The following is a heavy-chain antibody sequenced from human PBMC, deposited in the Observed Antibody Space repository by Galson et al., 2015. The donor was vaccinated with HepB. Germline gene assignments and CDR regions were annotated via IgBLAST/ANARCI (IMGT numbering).Heavy chain of an antibody. Sequence: QSGAEVKRPGESLKISCKGSGYSFAYYWIAWVRQMPGKGLEWMGIVYPGDSHPGEFDRRYSLSFQGQVTISADKSTSTAYLQWSSLKASDTAMYYCARLCSSLSCPEDYFYGMDVWGQGTTVTVSS. J-gene: IGHJ6*02. D-gene: IGHD2-2*01. CDR2: VYPGDSHPGEFDR. V-gene: IGHV5-51*01. CDR1: GYSFAYYW. CDR3: ARLCSSLSCPEDYFYGMDV.